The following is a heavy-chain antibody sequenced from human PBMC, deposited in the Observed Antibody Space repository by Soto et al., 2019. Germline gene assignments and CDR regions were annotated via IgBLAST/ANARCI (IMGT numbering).Heavy chain of an antibody. V-gene: IGHV6-1*01. CDR2: TYYRSRWYN. Sequence: PSQTLSLTCAISGDSVSSNSAAWNWIRQSPSRGLEWLGRTYYRSRWYNDYAVPVRSRITVNADTSKNQFSLQLTSVTPEDTAVHYCAGTTSYQWYYMDVWGKGTSVTLSS. CDR1: GDSVSSNSAA. J-gene: IGHJ6*03. D-gene: IGHD1-7*01. CDR3: AGTTSYQWYYMDV.